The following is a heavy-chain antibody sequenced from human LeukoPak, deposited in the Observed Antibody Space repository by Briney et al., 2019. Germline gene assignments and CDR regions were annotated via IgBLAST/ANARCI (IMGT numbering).Heavy chain of an antibody. CDR1: GFSISTFA. CDR3: AKSQSGSCSGGSCSCDY. Sequence: GGSLRLSCAASGFSISTFAMNWVRQAPGKGLEWVSLISGSGANTHSADSVKGRFTTSRDISRNTLYLQMNSLRAEDTAVYYCAKSQSGSCSGGSCSCDYWGQGTLVTVSS. CDR2: ISGSGANT. V-gene: IGHV3-23*01. J-gene: IGHJ4*02. D-gene: IGHD2-15*01.